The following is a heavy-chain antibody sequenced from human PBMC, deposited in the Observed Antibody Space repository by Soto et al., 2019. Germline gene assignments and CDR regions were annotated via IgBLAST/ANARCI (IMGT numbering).Heavy chain of an antibody. Sequence: QITLKESGPTLVKPTQTLTLTCTFSGFSVSTRGVGVAWIRQSPGKALEWLALIYWDNDKRYSPFLQSRVTITKDTSKNQVVLTMTNMDPVDTATYYCAHKGGRGAGMDVWGQGTTVTVSS. V-gene: IGHV2-5*02. D-gene: IGHD2-15*01. CDR1: GFSVSTRGVG. CDR2: IYWDNDK. J-gene: IGHJ6*02. CDR3: AHKGGRGAGMDV.